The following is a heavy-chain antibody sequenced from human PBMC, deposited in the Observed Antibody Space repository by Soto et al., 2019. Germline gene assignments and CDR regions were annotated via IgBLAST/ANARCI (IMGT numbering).Heavy chain of an antibody. CDR2: INPSGGST. CDR1: GYTFTSYY. Sequence: ASVKVSCKASGYTFTSYYMHWVRQAPGQGLEWMGIINPSGGSTSYAQKFQGRVTMTRDTSTSTVYMELSSLRSEDTAVYYCAGGEDYDFWRRYPGYFDYWGRGTLVIVS. J-gene: IGHJ4*02. V-gene: IGHV1-46*01. D-gene: IGHD3-3*01. CDR3: AGGEDYDFWRRYPGYFDY.